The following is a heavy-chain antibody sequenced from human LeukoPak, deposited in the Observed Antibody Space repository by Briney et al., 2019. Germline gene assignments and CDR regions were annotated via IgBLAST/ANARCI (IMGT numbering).Heavy chain of an antibody. V-gene: IGHV4-61*02. CDR3: ARGGDYDILTSQIDN. CDR2: IYTSGST. J-gene: IGHJ4*02. D-gene: IGHD3-9*01. CDR1: GGSISSGSYY. Sequence: SETLSLTCTVSGGSISSGSYYWSWIRQPAGKGLEWIGRIYTSGSTNYNPSLKSRVTISVDTSKNQSSLKLSSVTAADTAVYYCARGGDYDILTSQIDNWGQGTLVTVSS.